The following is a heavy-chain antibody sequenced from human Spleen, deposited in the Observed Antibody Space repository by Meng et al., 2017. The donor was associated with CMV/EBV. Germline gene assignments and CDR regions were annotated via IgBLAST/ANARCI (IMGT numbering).Heavy chain of an antibody. CDR3: ARGSYGGAFDI. D-gene: IGHD1-26*01. CDR2: INSDGRTT. CDR1: GFTFSHYW. J-gene: IGHJ3*02. Sequence: GGSLRLSCAASGFTFSHYWMHWVRRAPGKGLMWVSRINSDGRTTSYADSVKGRFIISRDNAKNTLYLQMNSLRAEDTAVYYCARGSYGGAFDIWGQGTMVTV. V-gene: IGHV3-74*01.